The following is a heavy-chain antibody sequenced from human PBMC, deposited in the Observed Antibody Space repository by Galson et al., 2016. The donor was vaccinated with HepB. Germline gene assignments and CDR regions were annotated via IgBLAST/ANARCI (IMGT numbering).Heavy chain of an antibody. CDR1: GYILSNYG. V-gene: IGHV1-18*01. CDR3: ARDTRVGWFGQYDY. Sequence: SVKVSCKASGYILSNYGITWVRQAPGQGLEWMGWISTYNGNTKYAQKLQGRVTMTTDTSTSTVYMELRSLRSDDTAVYYCARDTRVGWFGQYDYWGQGTLVTVSS. CDR2: ISTYNGNT. D-gene: IGHD3-10*01. J-gene: IGHJ4*02.